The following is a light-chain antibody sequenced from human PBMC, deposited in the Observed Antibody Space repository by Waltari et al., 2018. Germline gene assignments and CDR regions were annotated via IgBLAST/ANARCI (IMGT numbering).Light chain of an antibody. V-gene: IGLV2-11*01. J-gene: IGLJ1*01. CDR1: SSKIGNYNG. CDR2: EVS. Sequence: SAMTKPPSVSGSLGQSGTISCTGTSSKIGNYNGVTWYQQHSGTAPRLLIYEVSKRPSGVSDRFSASKSGNTASLTISGLQAEDEADYFCGSYRSGTIHIFGTGTRLTVL. CDR3: GSYRSGTIHI.